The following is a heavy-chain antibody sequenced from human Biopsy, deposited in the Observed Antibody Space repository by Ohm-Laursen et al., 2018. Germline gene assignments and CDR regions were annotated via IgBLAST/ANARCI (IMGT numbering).Heavy chain of an antibody. V-gene: IGHV4-34*01. CDR1: GGSISSSY. Sequence: SDTLSLTCSVSGGSISSSYWSWIRQPPGKGLEWIGDVHHDGRANYNPSLKSRVTISGDMSKKQFSLKLSGVTAADTAVYYCARFIVPSLHCSNGVCPIRWFDPWGQGTLVTVFS. J-gene: IGHJ5*02. CDR3: ARFIVPSLHCSNGVCPIRWFDP. CDR2: VHHDGRA. D-gene: IGHD2-2*01.